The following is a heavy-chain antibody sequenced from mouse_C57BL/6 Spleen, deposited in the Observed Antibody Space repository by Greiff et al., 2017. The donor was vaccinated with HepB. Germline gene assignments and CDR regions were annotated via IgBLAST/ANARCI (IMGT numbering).Heavy chain of an antibody. CDR2: IDPSDSYT. V-gene: IGHV1-69*01. CDR1: GYTFTSYW. J-gene: IGHJ3*01. CDR3: ARSDRGWFAY. Sequence: QVQLQQPGAELVMPGASVKLSCKASGYTFTSYWMHWVKQRPGQGLEWIGEIDPSDSYTNYNQKFKGKSTLTVDKSSSTAYMQLSSLTSEDSAVYYCARSDRGWFAYWGQGTLVTVSA.